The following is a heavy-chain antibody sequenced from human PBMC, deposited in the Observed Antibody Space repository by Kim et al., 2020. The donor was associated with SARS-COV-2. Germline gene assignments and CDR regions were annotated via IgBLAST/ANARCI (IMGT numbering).Heavy chain of an antibody. J-gene: IGHJ4*02. V-gene: IGHV3-33*01. Sequence: NAETVKGRFTISRDNSKNTVYLQRNSLRAEDTAVYYCARDGGFGESQVGYWGQGILVTVSS. D-gene: IGHD3-10*01. CDR3: ARDGGFGESQVGY.